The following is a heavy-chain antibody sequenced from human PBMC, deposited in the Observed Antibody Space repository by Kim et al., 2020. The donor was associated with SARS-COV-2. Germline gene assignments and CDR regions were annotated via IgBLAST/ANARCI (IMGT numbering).Heavy chain of an antibody. D-gene: IGHD1-26*01. Sequence: GGSLRLSCAASGSTFSTCDMHWVRQATGKGLEWVSTIGRGGDTYYPASVKGRFTISRDNAKNSLYLQMNSLRAGDTAVYYCTRLPKGEEAPQNYGLDVWGQGTTVIVSS. V-gene: IGHV3-13*01. CDR2: IGRGGDT. CDR1: GSTFSTCD. J-gene: IGHJ6*02. CDR3: TRLPKGEEAPQNYGLDV.